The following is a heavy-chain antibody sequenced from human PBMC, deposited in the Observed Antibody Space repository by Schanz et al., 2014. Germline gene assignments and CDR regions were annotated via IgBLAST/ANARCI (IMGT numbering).Heavy chain of an antibody. CDR3: AKDHAGSDILTALGN. CDR1: GFTFTNYA. J-gene: IGHJ4*02. Sequence: VHLVESGGGLVQPGGSLRLSCAASGFTFTNYAMTWVRQAPGKGLEWVSGISGSGGSTYDADSVKGRFTISRDNSKNTLYLQMNSLRAEDTAVYYCAKDHAGSDILTALGNWGQGTLVTVSS. D-gene: IGHD3-9*01. CDR2: ISGSGGST. V-gene: IGHV3-23*04.